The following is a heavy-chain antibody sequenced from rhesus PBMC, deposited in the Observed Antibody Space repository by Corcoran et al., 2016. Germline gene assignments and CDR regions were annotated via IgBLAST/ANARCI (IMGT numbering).Heavy chain of an antibody. V-gene: IGHV3-116*02. CDR3: GRFHTSTVIFALDS. CDR1: GFTFSDYY. Sequence: EVRLVESGGGLVQPGGSLRLSCAASGFTFSDYYMSWVRLIKKKANGGTEEYAASLTGRFTISRDDSNGIASLQMNSLKTEDTAIYYCGRFHTSTVIFALDSWGQGVVVTVSS. CDR2: IKKKANGGTE. D-gene: IGHD5-12*01. J-gene: IGHJ6*01.